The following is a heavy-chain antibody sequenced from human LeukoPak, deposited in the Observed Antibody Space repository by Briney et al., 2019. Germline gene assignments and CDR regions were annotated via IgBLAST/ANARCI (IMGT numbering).Heavy chain of an antibody. J-gene: IGHJ3*02. Sequence: PSETLSLTCTVSGGSISSYYWSWIRQPAGKGLEWIGRIYTSGSSNYNPSLKSRVTMSVDTSKHQFSLKLSSVTAADTAVYYCARVSGSSSFRAYDAFDIWGQGTMVTVSS. V-gene: IGHV4-4*07. D-gene: IGHD6-6*01. CDR1: GGSISSYY. CDR3: ARVSGSSSFRAYDAFDI. CDR2: IYTSGSS.